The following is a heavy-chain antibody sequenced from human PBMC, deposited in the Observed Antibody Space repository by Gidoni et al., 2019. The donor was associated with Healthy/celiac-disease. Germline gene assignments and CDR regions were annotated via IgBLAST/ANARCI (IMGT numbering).Heavy chain of an antibody. V-gene: IGHV4-59*01. CDR2: IDYSGST. D-gene: IGHD3-9*01. CDR1: GGSLCKFY. CDR3: ARYGGRYFGIGTMDAFDI. Sequence: QVQLQGSGPGLMKPSATLSLTCTVAGGSLCKFYCSWIRPPPGKGLEWIGYIDYSGSTNYHPSLKSLVTISVDTSKTQFSLKLSSVTAADTAVYYFARYGGRYFGIGTMDAFDIWGQGTMVTVSS. J-gene: IGHJ3*02.